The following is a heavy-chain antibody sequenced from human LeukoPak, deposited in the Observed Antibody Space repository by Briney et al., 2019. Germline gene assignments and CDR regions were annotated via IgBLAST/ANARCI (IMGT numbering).Heavy chain of an antibody. CDR1: GYTFTSYG. CDR3: ARDRAIRGPWYFDL. V-gene: IGHV1-18*01. J-gene: IGHJ2*01. D-gene: IGHD1-26*01. CDR2: ISAYNGNT. Sequence: ASVKVSCKASGYTFTSYGISWVRQAPGQGLEWMGWISAYNGNTNYAQKLQGRVTMTTDTSTSTAYMELRSLRSDDTAVYYCARDRAIRGPWYFDLWGRGTLVTVSS.